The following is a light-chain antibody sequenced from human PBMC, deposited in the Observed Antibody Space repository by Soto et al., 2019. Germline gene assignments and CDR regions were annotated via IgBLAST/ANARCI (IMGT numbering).Light chain of an antibody. J-gene: IGKJ1*01. CDR3: QQYNNWPRT. CDR2: GAS. CDR1: QSVTTN. V-gene: IGKV3-15*01. Sequence: EIVMTQSPATLSVSPGARATLSCTASQSVTTNLAWYQQKPGQAPRLLIYGASTRATGVPARFSGSGSGTELTLTISSLQSEDFAVYYCQQYNNWPRTFGQGTTVDIK.